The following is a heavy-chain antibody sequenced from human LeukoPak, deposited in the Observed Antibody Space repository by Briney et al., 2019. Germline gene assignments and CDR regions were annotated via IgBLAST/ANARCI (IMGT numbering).Heavy chain of an antibody. Sequence: GGSLRLSCAASEFTFSSYTMHWVRQAPGKGLEWVALISYDGSDKYYADSVKGRFTISRDNSKNTLYLQMNNLRAEDATMYYCARAPSGYYAYFDCWGQGTLGTVSS. J-gene: IGHJ4*02. CDR2: ISYDGSDK. V-gene: IGHV3-30*04. D-gene: IGHD3-3*01. CDR1: EFTFSSYT. CDR3: ARAPSGYYAYFDC.